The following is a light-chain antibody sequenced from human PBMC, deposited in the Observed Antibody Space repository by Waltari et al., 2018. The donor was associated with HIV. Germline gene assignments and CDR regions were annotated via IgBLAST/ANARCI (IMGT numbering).Light chain of an antibody. J-gene: IGLJ1*01. CDR2: DVT. V-gene: IGLV2-14*03. CDR3: SSYTSNSRV. CDR1: SSDVGGYNY. Sequence: QSALTQPASVSGSRGQSITISCTGTSSDVGGYNYVAWYQQHPGKAPKLIIYDVTTRPSGVSHRFSGSKSGNTAALTISGLQAEDEADYYCSSYTSNSRVFGTGTKVTVL.